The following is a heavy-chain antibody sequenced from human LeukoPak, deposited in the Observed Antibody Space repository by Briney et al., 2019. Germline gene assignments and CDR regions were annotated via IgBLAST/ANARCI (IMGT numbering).Heavy chain of an antibody. CDR2: INHSGST. D-gene: IGHD3-22*01. J-gene: IGHJ4*02. Sequence: SETLSLTCGVYGGSFSGYYWSWIRQPPGKGLEWIGEINHSGSTNYNPSLKSRVTISVDTSNNHFSLNLISVTAADTAVYYCARNDYYDSSNRGGWGQGTLVTVSS. CDR1: GGSFSGYY. CDR3: ARNDYYDSSNRGG. V-gene: IGHV4-34*01.